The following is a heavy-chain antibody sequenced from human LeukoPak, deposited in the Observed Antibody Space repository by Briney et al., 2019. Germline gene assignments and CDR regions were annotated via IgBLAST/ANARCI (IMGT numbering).Heavy chain of an antibody. CDR1: GGSISSSSYF. V-gene: IGHV4-39*01. J-gene: IGHJ4*02. CDR3: ARRSQTSAGRGIDY. CDR2: MSNTGST. D-gene: IGHD6-13*01. Sequence: PSETLSLTCSVSGGSISSSSYFWAWIRQPPGKGLEWIGTMSNTGSTYYNPSLKSRVTISGDTSKNQYSLSLSSVTAADTAVFYCARRSQTSAGRGIDYWGQGTLVTVSS.